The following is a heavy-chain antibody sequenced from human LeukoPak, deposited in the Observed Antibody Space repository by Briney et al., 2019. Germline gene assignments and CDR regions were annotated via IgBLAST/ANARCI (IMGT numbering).Heavy chain of an antibody. D-gene: IGHD2-2*01. J-gene: IGHJ6*03. V-gene: IGHV1-8*03. CDR2: MNPISGNT. Sequence: GASVKVSCKASGYTFSNNDINWVRQATGQGLEWMGWMNPISGNTGFAQKFQGRVTITRITSISTAYMEMSSLRSDDTAVYYCARGPTLFDCSSTSCYAILYYYYYMDVWGKGTTVTISS. CDR3: ARGPTLFDCSSTSCYAILYYYYYMDV. CDR1: GYTFSNND.